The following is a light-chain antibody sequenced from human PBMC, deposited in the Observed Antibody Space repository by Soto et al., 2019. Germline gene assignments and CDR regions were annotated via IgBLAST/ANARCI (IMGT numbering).Light chain of an antibody. CDR1: SSDVGGYDY. Sequence: ALTQPASVSGSPGQSITISCTGTSSDVGGYDYVPWYQLHPGKAPKLMVFEVNNRPSGVSYRFPGSKSGNTASLTISGLQAEDEADYFCSSYSISTAYLFGTGTKVTVL. V-gene: IGLV2-14*01. J-gene: IGLJ1*01. CDR2: EVN. CDR3: SSYSISTAYL.